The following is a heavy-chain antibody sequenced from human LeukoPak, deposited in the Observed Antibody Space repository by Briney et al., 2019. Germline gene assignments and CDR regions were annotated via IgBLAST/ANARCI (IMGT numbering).Heavy chain of an antibody. D-gene: IGHD2-15*01. CDR1: GFTFSSSA. CDR3: AKARGYCSGGSCYASDY. Sequence: GGSLRLSCAASGFTFSSSAMSWVRQAPGKGLEWVSAISGGGGSTYYADSVKGRFTISRDNSKNTLYLQMNSLRAEDTAVYFCAKARGYCSGGSCYASDYWGQGTLVTVSS. J-gene: IGHJ4*02. V-gene: IGHV3-23*01. CDR2: ISGGGGST.